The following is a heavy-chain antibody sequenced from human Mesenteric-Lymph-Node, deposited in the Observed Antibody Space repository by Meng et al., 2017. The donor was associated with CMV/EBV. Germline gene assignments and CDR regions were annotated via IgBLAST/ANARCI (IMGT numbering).Heavy chain of an antibody. CDR1: GYSFTTYW. CDR3: ARHGYDFWNGQDYYFYGMDV. J-gene: IGHJ6*02. V-gene: IGHV5-51*01. D-gene: IGHD3-3*01. Sequence: GESLKISCKASGYSFTTYWIGWVRQMPGKGLQWMGIIYPGDSDTRYSPSFEGQVTISVDKSISTAYLQWSSLKASDTAIYYCARHGYDFWNGQDYYFYGMDVWGQGTTVTAP. CDR2: IYPGDSDT.